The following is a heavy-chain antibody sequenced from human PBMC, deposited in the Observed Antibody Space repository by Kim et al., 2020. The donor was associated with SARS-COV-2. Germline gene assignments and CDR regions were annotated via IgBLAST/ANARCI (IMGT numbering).Heavy chain of an antibody. CDR1: GFTFSSYG. Sequence: GGSLRLSCAASGFTFSSYGMHWVRQAPGKGLEWVAVISYDGSNKYYADSVKGRFTISRDNSKNTLYLQMNSLRAEDTAVYYCANHRLEEAYFDYWGQGTLVTVSS. CDR2: ISYDGSNK. J-gene: IGHJ4*02. V-gene: IGHV3-30*18. CDR3: ANHRLEEAYFDY.